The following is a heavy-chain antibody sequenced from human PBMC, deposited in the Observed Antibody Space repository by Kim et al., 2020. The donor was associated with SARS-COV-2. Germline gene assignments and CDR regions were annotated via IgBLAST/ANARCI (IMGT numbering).Heavy chain of an antibody. V-gene: IGHV5-51*01. D-gene: IGHD3-10*01. J-gene: IGHJ4*02. CDR3: ARGRGFDY. CDR2: DSDT. Sequence: DSDTKYSPSFQGQVTISADSSISTAYLQWSSLRASDTAMYYCARGRGFDYWGQGTQVTVSS.